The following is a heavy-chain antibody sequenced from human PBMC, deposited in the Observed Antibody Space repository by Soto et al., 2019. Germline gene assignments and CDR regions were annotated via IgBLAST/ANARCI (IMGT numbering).Heavy chain of an antibody. CDR1: GYTFTSYA. V-gene: IGHV1-3*01. J-gene: IGHJ6*03. Sequence: GASVKVSCKASGYTFTSYAMHWVRQAPGERLEWMGWINAGNGNTKYSQKFQGRVTITRDTSASTAYMELSSLRSEDTAVYYCATNRLAVAGTAGYYYYMDVWGKGTTVTVSS. CDR3: ATNRLAVAGTAGYYYYMDV. CDR2: INAGNGNT. D-gene: IGHD6-19*01.